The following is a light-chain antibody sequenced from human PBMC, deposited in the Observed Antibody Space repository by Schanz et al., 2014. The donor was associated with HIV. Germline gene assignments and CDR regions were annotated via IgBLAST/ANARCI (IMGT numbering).Light chain of an antibody. V-gene: IGLV2-8*01. CDR2: EVT. J-gene: IGLJ1*01. Sequence: QSVLTQPASVSGSPGQSISISCTGTSGDVGSYNYVSWYQQHPGKAPKLMIYEVTKRPLGVPNRFSGSKSGNTASLTVSGLQAEDEADYYCSSYAGRYNYFVFGTGTKLTVL. CDR3: SSYAGRYNYFV. CDR1: SGDVGSYNY.